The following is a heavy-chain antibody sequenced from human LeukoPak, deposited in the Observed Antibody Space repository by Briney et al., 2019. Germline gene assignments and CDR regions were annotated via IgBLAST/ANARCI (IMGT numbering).Heavy chain of an antibody. CDR2: IYYSGST. CDR1: GGSISSYY. CDR3: ARRDTAMAKDGFDY. V-gene: IGHV4-59*08. J-gene: IGHJ4*02. D-gene: IGHD5-18*01. Sequence: PSETLSLTCTVSGGSISSYYWSWIRQPPGKGLEWIGYIYYSGSTNYNPSLKSRVTISVDTSKNQFSLKPSSVTAADTAVYYCARRDTAMAKDGFDYWGQGTLVTVSS.